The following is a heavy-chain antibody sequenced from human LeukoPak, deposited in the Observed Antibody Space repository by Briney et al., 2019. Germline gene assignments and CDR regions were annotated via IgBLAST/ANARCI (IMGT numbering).Heavy chain of an antibody. Sequence: SQTLSLTCTVSGGSISSGSYYWSWIRQPAGKGLEWIGRIYTSGSTNYNPSLKSRVTISVDTSKNQFSLKLSSVTAADTAVYYCARVGGYYYDSSGYDYWGQGTLVTVSS. CDR3: ARVGGYYYDSSGYDY. D-gene: IGHD3-22*01. V-gene: IGHV4-61*02. CDR1: GGSISSGSYY. CDR2: IYTSGST. J-gene: IGHJ4*02.